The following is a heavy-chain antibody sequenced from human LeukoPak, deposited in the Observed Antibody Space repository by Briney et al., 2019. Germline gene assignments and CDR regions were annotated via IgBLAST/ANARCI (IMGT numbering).Heavy chain of an antibody. CDR1: GYSFTSYW. J-gene: IGHJ5*02. V-gene: IGHV5-51*01. CDR2: IYPGDSDT. CDR3: ARGDIRYNWNYVWFDP. D-gene: IGHD1-7*01. Sequence: GESLKISCKGSGYSFTSYWIGWVRQMPGKGLEWMGIIYPGDSDTRYSPSFQGQVTISADKSTSTAYLQWSSLKASDTAMYYCARGDIRYNWNYVWFDPWGQGTLVTVSS.